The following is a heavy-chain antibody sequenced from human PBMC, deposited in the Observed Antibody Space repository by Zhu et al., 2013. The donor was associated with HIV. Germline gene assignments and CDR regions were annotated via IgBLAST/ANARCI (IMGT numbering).Heavy chain of an antibody. CDR2: LNPGSGGT. CDR3: AREDRRLMTTLDY. Sequence: QVQLVQSGTEVKMPGASVTVSCKGARYTFTAYYIHWVRQAPGQGLEWMGWLNPGSGGTTFAQKFQGRVSLTRDTSIDTAYMKLNTLRSDDTAVYYCAREDRRLMTTLDYWGQGTLVSVSS. V-gene: IGHV1-2*02. D-gene: IGHD4-4*01. CDR1: RYTFTAYY. J-gene: IGHJ4*02.